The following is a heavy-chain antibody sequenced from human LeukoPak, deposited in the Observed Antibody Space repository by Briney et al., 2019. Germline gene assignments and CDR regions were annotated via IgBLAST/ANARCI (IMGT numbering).Heavy chain of an antibody. CDR2: IYTSGST. CDR3: ARGAREINYCSGGSCYPYSFNYFDY. V-gene: IGHV4-4*07. J-gene: IGHJ4*02. CDR1: GGSISSYY. Sequence: SETLSLTCTVSGGSISSYYWSWIRQPAGKGLEWIGRIYTSGSTNYNPSLKSRVTMSVDTSKNQFSLKLSSVTAADTAVYYCARGAREINYCSGGSCYPYSFNYFDYWGQGTLVTVSS. D-gene: IGHD2-15*01.